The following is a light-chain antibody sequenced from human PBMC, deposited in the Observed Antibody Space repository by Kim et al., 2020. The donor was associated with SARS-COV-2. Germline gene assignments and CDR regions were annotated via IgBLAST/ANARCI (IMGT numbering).Light chain of an antibody. J-gene: IGKJ2*01. CDR2: GAS. CDR3: HHYTTYT. V-gene: IGKV3-20*01. Sequence: EIVLTQSPGTLSLSPGERASLSCRVSQSVTSNYLSWYQQKPGQPPRLLIYGASNRASGVPDRFSGSGSRADFTLTISRLEPEDSAVYYCHHYTTYTYGQGPKLEI. CDR1: QSVTSNY.